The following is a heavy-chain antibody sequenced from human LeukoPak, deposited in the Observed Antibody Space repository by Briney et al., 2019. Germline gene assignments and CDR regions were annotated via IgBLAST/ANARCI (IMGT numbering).Heavy chain of an antibody. CDR1: GFTFSTYA. V-gene: IGHV3-23*01. Sequence: GGSLRLSCAASGFTFSTYAMTWVRPAPGKGLEWVSLTSGTGGSTYYADSVKGRFTISRDNSKNTLYLQMNSLRAEDTAVYYCAKDYEPLVGVHRWGDWFDPWGQGTLVTVSS. CDR3: AKDYEPLVGVHRWGDWFDP. CDR2: TSGTGGST. D-gene: IGHD1-26*01. J-gene: IGHJ5*02.